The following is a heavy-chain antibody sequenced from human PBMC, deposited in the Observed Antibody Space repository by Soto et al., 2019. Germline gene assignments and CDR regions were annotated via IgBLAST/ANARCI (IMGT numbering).Heavy chain of an antibody. D-gene: IGHD3-10*01. V-gene: IGHV4-31*03. J-gene: IGHJ4*02. CDR1: GGSISSGGYY. CDR3: ARAHSMVRGVMFFA. CDR2: IYYSGST. Sequence: SETLSLTCTVSGGSISSGGYYWSWIRQHPGKGLEWIGYIYYSGSTYYNPSLKSRVTISVDTSKNQFPLKLSSVTAADTAVYYCARAHSMVRGVMFFAWGQGTLVTVSS.